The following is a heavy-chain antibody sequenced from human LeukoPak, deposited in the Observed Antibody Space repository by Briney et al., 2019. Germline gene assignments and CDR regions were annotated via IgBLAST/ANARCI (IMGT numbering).Heavy chain of an antibody. V-gene: IGHV4-59*11. J-gene: IGHJ3*02. D-gene: IGHD4-17*01. CDR2: ISYIGST. CDR3: ARDLVTVTKGFDI. Sequence: SETLSLTCTVSGDSFSSHYWTWLRQPPGKGLEWIGYISYIGSTNYNPSLKRRVTISIDTSKNQFSLQLTSVTAADTAVYYCARDLVTVTKGFDIWGQGTMVSVSS. CDR1: GDSFSSHY.